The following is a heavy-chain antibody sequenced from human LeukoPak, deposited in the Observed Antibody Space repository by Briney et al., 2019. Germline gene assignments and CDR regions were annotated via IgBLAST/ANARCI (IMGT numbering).Heavy chain of an antibody. CDR3: ARVAVNSNIVGAIVDYVVN. Sequence: ASVKVACKASGYTLTGYYTDWVRQAPGQGLEWMVRINPNSGGTNYAQKFQGRVTMTRDTSISTAYMALSRLRSDDTAVCNCARVAVNSNIVGAIVDYVVNWGQGTLVTVSS. V-gene: IGHV1-2*06. J-gene: IGHJ4*02. CDR2: INPNSGGT. D-gene: IGHD1-26*01. CDR1: GYTLTGYY.